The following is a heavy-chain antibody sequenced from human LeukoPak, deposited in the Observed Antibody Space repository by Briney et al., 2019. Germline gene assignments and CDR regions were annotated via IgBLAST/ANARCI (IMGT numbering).Heavy chain of an antibody. CDR1: GFTFSSYW. CDR2: INSDGFSI. Sequence: GGSLRLSCAASGFTFSSYWMHWVRQAPGKGLVWVSRINSDGFSISYADSVKGRFTISRDNAKNTLYLQMNSPRAEDTAVYYCARGLAVAGLYYYYGMDVWGQGTTVTVSS. CDR3: ARGLAVAGLYYYYGMDV. V-gene: IGHV3-74*01. J-gene: IGHJ6*02. D-gene: IGHD6-19*01.